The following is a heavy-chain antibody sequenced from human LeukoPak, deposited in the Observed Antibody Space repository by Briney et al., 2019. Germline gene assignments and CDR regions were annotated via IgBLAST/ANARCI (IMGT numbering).Heavy chain of an antibody. V-gene: IGHV1-2*02. CDR3: ARDFGYYYDSSGYSLDY. CDR2: INPNSGGT. J-gene: IGHJ4*02. CDR1: GYTFTGYY. D-gene: IGHD3-22*01. Sequence: ASVKVSCKASGYTFTGYYMHWVRQAPGQGLEWMGWINPNSGGTNYAQKFQGRVTMTRDTSISTAYMELSRLRSDDTAVYYCARDFGYYYDSSGYSLDYWGQGTLVTVSS.